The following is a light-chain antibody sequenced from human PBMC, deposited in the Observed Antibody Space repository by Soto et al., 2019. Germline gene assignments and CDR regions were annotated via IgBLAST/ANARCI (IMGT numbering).Light chain of an antibody. CDR1: QSLQYSDGNTY. J-gene: IGKJ2*01. Sequence: DVVLTQSPLSLPVTLGQPASISCRSSQSLQYSDGNTYLNWFQQRPGQSPRRLIYKVSIRDSGVPDRFSGSGSGTDFSLRISRVEAEDVVVYDCMQCILCPPYTFGQGTKLEIK. CDR3: MQCILCPPYT. CDR2: KVS. V-gene: IGKV2-30*01.